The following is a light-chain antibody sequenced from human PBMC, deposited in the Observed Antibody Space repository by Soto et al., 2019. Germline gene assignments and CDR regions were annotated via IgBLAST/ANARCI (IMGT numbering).Light chain of an antibody. CDR3: QQSYSTPHT. CDR2: AAS. Sequence: EVVLTQSPATLSLSPGERATLSSRASETVRTFVDWDKQKPGQAPRLLTYAASNRATGNTARFSGSGSGTDFNLTSSSLQPEDFATYYCQQSYSTPHTFGGGTQVEIK. CDR1: ETVRTF. J-gene: IGKJ4*01. V-gene: IGKV3-11*01.